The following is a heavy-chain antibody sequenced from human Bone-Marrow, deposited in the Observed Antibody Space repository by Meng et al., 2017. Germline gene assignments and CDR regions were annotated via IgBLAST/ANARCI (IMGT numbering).Heavy chain of an antibody. J-gene: IGHJ4*02. CDR2: IWYDGSNK. CDR1: GFTFSSYG. V-gene: IGHV3-33*01. Sequence: QVRLVESGGGVVQRGRSLRLSCAASGFTFSSYGMHWVRQAPGKGLEWVAVIWYDGSNKYYADSVKGRFTISRDNSKNTLYLQMNSLRAEDTAVYYCAREGQQWLDNFDHCGQGTLVTVSS. D-gene: IGHD6-19*01. CDR3: AREGQQWLDNFDH.